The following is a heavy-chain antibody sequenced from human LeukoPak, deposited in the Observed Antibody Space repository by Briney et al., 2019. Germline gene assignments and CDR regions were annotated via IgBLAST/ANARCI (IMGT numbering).Heavy chain of an antibody. J-gene: IGHJ4*02. CDR3: ARGRAAAGSKGYYFDY. D-gene: IGHD6-13*01. CDR2: MNPNSGNT. CDR1: GYTFTSYD. V-gene: IGHV1-8*03. Sequence: AASVKVSCKASGYTFTSYDINWVRQATGQGLEWMGWMNPNSGNTGYAQKFQGRVTITRNTSISTAYMELSSLRSEDTAVYYCARGRAAAGSKGYYFDYWGLGTLVTVSS.